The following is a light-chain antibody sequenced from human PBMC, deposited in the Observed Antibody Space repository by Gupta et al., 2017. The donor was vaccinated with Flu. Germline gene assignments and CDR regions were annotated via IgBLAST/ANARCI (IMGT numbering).Light chain of an antibody. V-gene: IGLV10-54*04. CDR3: SAWDSSRNAWV. J-gene: IGLJ3*02. CDR1: SNNVGDQG. Sequence: QAGLTQPPSVSKGLRQTATLTCTGNSNNVGDQGAAWLQQHRGHPPKLLSYRNNNRPSGISERFSASRSGSTASLTITGLQPEDESDYYCSAWDSSRNAWVFGGGTKLTVL. CDR2: RNN.